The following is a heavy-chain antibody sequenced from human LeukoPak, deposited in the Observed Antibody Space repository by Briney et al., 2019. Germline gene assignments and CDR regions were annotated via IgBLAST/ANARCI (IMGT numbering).Heavy chain of an antibody. J-gene: IGHJ4*02. CDR1: GFTFSSYA. D-gene: IGHD6-19*01. CDR3: ARAARYSSGWYYFDY. Sequence: GGSLRLSCAASGFTFSSYAMSWVRQAPGEGLVWVSRINSDGSSTSYADSVKGRFTISRDNAKNTLYLQMNSLRAEDTAVYYCARAARYSSGWYYFDYWGQGTLVTVSS. CDR2: INSDGSST. V-gene: IGHV3-74*01.